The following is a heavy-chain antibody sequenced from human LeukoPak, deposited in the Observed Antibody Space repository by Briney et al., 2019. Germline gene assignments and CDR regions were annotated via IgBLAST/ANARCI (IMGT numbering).Heavy chain of an antibody. CDR3: ARDHTDYDILTGYYISPGGYFDY. V-gene: IGHV3-64*04. J-gene: IGHJ4*02. D-gene: IGHD3-9*01. CDR1: GFTFSSYA. CDR2: ISSNGGST. Sequence: RGSLRLSCSASGFTFSSYAMHWVRQAPGKGLEYVSAISSNGGSTYYADSVKGRFTISRDNSKNTLYLQMNSLRAEDTAVYYCARDHTDYDILTGYYISPGGYFDYWGQGTLVTVSS.